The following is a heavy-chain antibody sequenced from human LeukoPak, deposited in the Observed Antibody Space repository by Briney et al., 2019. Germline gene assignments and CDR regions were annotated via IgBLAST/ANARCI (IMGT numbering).Heavy chain of an antibody. CDR2: ISYDGSNK. CDR1: GFTFSSYS. CDR3: ARDPRVRTYYYDSSGYPYYFDY. Sequence: PGGSLRLSCAASGFTFSSYSMNWVRQAPGKGLEWVAVISYDGSNKYYADSVKGRFTISRDNAKNSLYLQMNSLRAEDTAVYYCARDPRVRTYYYDSSGYPYYFDYWGQGTLVTVSS. V-gene: IGHV3-30*03. J-gene: IGHJ4*02. D-gene: IGHD3-22*01.